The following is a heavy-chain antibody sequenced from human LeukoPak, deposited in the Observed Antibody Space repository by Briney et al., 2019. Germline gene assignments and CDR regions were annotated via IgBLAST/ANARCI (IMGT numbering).Heavy chain of an antibody. V-gene: IGHV3-53*01. CDR2: IYSGGST. Sequence: GGSLRLSCAASGFTVSSNYMSWVRQAPGKGLEWVSVIYSGGSTYYADSVDGRFTISRDDSENTLYLQMNSLRAEDTAVYYCTTGGRFLEWSFLYYYYMDVWGKGTTVTVSS. CDR3: TTGGRFLEWSFLYYYYMDV. CDR1: GFTVSSNY. D-gene: IGHD3-3*01. J-gene: IGHJ6*03.